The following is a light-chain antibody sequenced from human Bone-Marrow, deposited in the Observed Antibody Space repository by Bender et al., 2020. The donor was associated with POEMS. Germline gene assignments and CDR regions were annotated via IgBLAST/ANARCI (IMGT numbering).Light chain of an antibody. CDR2: QDS. CDR1: KLGDTY. V-gene: IGLV3-25*03. J-gene: IGLJ2*01. Sequence: SYELTQPPSVSVSPGQTATITCSGYKLGDTYAYWYRQKPGQSPVVVIYQDSKRPSGIPERFSGSSSGTTATLTITGVQAEDEADYFCQSADSSGPYGSNVVFGGGTKLTVL. CDR3: QSADSSGPYGSNVV.